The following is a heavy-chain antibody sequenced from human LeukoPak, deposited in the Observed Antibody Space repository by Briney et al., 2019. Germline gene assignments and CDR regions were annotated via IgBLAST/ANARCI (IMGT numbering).Heavy chain of an antibody. D-gene: IGHD2-2*02. CDR1: GGSISSYY. CDR3: ASTKDIVVVPAAIIAVAPQVDY. V-gene: IGHV4-59*08. CDR2: IYYSGST. J-gene: IGHJ4*02. Sequence: PSETLSLTCTVSGGSISSYYWSWIRQPPGKGLEWIGYIYYSGSTNYNPSLKSRVTISVDTSKNQFSLKLSSVTAADTAVYYCASTKDIVVVPAAIIAVAPQVDYWGQGTLVTVSS.